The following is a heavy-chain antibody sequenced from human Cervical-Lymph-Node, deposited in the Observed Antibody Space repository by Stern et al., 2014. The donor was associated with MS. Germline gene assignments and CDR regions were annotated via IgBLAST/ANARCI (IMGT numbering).Heavy chain of an antibody. CDR1: GYSFTTYW. Sequence: VQLVQSGAEVKKSGESLRISCKGSGYSFTTYWIGWGRQMPGKGLEWMGIIYPGDSDTTYSPSFQGQVTISADKSISTAYLQWSSLRASDTAMYYCARVVVAANDAFDIWGQGTMVTVSS. J-gene: IGHJ3*02. D-gene: IGHD2-15*01. V-gene: IGHV5-51*03. CDR2: IYPGDSDT. CDR3: ARVVVAANDAFDI.